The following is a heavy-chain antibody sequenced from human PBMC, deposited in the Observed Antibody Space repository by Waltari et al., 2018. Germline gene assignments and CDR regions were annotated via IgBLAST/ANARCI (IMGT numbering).Heavy chain of an antibody. CDR1: GYTFTGYY. CDR3: ARGEGGIAVAGPFDY. D-gene: IGHD6-19*01. V-gene: IGHV1-2*02. CDR2: INPNRGGT. J-gene: IGHJ4*02. Sequence: QVQLVQSGAEVKKPGASVKVSCKASGYTFTGYYMHWVRQAPGQGLGWMGWINPNRGGTNYAQKCQGRVTMTRDTSISTAYMELSRLRSDDTAVYYCARGEGGIAVAGPFDYWGQGTLVTVSS.